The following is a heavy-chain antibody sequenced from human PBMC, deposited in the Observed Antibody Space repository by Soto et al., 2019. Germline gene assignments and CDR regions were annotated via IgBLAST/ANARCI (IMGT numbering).Heavy chain of an antibody. V-gene: IGHV1-69*01. CDR3: ARYPMPCSSTSCYNWFDP. J-gene: IGHJ5*02. CDR2: IIPIFVTA. D-gene: IGHD2-2*01. Sequence: QLQLVQSGAEVKKPGSSVKFSCKSSGGTFSSYSISWVRQAPGQGLEWMGGIIPIFVTANYAQKFQGRVTITADESTSTAYMELSSLRSEDTAVYYCARYPMPCSSTSCYNWFDPWGQGTLVTVSS. CDR1: GGTFSSYS.